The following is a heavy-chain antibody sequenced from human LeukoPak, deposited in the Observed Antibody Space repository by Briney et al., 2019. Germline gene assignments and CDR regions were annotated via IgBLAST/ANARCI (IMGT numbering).Heavy chain of an antibody. Sequence: GGSLRLSCAASGFTFSSYGMHWVRQAPGKGLEWVAVISYDGSNKYYADSVKGRFTISRDNSKNTLYLQMNSLRAEDTAVYYCAKASLCSCGSCYIDYWGQGTLVTVSS. CDR2: ISYDGSNK. D-gene: IGHD2-15*01. CDR3: AKASLCSCGSCYIDY. CDR1: GFTFSSYG. J-gene: IGHJ4*03. V-gene: IGHV3-30*18.